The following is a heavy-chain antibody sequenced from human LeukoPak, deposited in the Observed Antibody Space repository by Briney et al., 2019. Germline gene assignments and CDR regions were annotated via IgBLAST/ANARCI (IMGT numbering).Heavy chain of an antibody. Sequence: ASVKVSCKASGYTFTSYGISWVRQAPGQGLEWMGWISAYNGNTKYAQKVQGRVTMTTDTSTSTAYMELRSLRSDDTAVYYCARERSRIVVVPAAMGGYWGQGTLVTVSS. CDR2: ISAYNGNT. V-gene: IGHV1-18*01. J-gene: IGHJ4*02. CDR3: ARERSRIVVVPAAMGGY. D-gene: IGHD2-2*01. CDR1: GYTFTSYG.